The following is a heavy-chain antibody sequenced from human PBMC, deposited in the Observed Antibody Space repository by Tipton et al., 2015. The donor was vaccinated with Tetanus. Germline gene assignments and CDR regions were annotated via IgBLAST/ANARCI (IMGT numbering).Heavy chain of an antibody. CDR3: ARGRGTYFFDSSGYYPKYYIDS. D-gene: IGHD3-22*01. V-gene: IGHV4-34*01. J-gene: IGHJ4*02. CDR1: GGSSSNYY. Sequence: TLSLTCSFFGGSSSNYYWSWIRQPPGKGLEWIGEISHSGSTSYNVSLKSRVSISADRPKNQFSLRLSSVTAADTATYYCARGRGTYFFDSSGYYPKYYIDSWGQGTLVTVSP. CDR2: ISHSGST.